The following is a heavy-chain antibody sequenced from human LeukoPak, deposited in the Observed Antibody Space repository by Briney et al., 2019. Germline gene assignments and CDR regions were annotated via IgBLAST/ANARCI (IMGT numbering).Heavy chain of an antibody. Sequence: PGGSLRLSCAASGFTLSRYSVNWVRQAPGKGLEWVSCISDSSRHIYYADSAKGRFTISRDNAKSSASLQMNSLRVDDTAVYYCARAYTNGDYLDYWGQGTLVTVSS. D-gene: IGHD4-17*01. J-gene: IGHJ4*02. V-gene: IGHV3-21*01. CDR1: GFTLSRYS. CDR2: ISDSSRHI. CDR3: ARAYTNGDYLDY.